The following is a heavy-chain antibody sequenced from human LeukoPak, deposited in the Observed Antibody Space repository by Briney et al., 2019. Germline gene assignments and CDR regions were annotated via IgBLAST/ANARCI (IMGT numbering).Heavy chain of an antibody. J-gene: IGHJ5*02. CDR2: INHSGST. CDR3: ARGGGYCSSTSCPSYNWFDP. CDR1: GGSFSGYY. D-gene: IGHD2-2*01. Sequence: SETLSLTCAVYGGSFSGYYWSWIRQPPGKGLEWIGEINHSGSTNYNPSLKSRVTISVDTSKNQFSLKLSSVTAADTAVYYCARGGGYCSSTSCPSYNWFDPWGQGTLVTVSS. V-gene: IGHV4-34*01.